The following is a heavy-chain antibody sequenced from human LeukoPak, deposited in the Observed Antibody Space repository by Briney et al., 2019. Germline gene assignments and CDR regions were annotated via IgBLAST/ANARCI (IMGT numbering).Heavy chain of an antibody. D-gene: IGHD6-19*01. CDR3: ARTNLGSGWRFDY. CDR2: ISYDGSNK. V-gene: IGHV3-30-3*01. J-gene: IGHJ4*02. Sequence: QPGRSLRLSCAASGFTFSSYAMHWVRQAPGKGLEWVAVISYDGSNKYYADSVKGRFTISRDNAKNSLYLQMNSLRAEDTAVYYCARTNLGSGWRFDYWGQGTLVTVSS. CDR1: GFTFSSYA.